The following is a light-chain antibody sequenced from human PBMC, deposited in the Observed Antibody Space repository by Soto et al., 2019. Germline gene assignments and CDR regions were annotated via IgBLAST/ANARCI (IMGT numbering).Light chain of an antibody. J-gene: IGKJ4*01. V-gene: IGKV3-20*01. Sequence: EIVLTQSPGTLSLSPGERATLSCRASQTVSSNYIAWYQQKPGQAPRLLIYNTSIRAKGIPDRFSGSGSGTDFTLTISSLEPEDFAVFYCQQYDTSPRLTFGGGTKVDIK. CDR3: QQYDTSPRLT. CDR2: NTS. CDR1: QTVSSNY.